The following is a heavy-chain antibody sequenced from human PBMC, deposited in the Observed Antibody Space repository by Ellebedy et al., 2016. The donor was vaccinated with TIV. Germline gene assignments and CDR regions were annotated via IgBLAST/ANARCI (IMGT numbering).Heavy chain of an antibody. J-gene: IGHJ4*02. CDR1: GFIFSSYA. CDR2: ISSNGGST. CDR3: VKEGKVGANRDRFDY. Sequence: PGGSLRLSCTASGFIFSSYALHWVRQAPGKGLEYVSAISSNGGSTYYTDSVKGRFTISRDNSKNTLYLQMSSLRAEDTAVYYCVKEGKVGANRDRFDYWGQGTLVTVSS. V-gene: IGHV3-64D*06. D-gene: IGHD1-26*01.